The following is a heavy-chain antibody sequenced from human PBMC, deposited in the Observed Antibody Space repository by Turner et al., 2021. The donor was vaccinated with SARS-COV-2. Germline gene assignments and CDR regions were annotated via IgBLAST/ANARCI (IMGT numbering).Heavy chain of an antibody. D-gene: IGHD3-9*01. CDR2: LYLEDGEK. CDR3: AIECCAIRFFDWLYGMDV. V-gene: IGHV1-24*01. CDR1: GYTLTELS. Sequence: QFQLLQSGSRGRKPGASVKVSCRVCGYTLTELSMHWVRQAPVKGLEWMGGLYLEDGEKIYTHKFQGRVTMTEDTSTDTDYMEMRSLRFEDTTVYYCAIECCAIRFFDWLYGMDVWGQGTTVTVSS. J-gene: IGHJ6*02.